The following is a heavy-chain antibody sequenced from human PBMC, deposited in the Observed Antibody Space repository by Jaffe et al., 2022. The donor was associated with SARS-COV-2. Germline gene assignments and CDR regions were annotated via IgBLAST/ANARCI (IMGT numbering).Heavy chain of an antibody. J-gene: IGHJ6*02. Sequence: QVQLVQSGAEVKKPGASVKVSCKVSGYTLTELSMHWVRQAPGKGLEWMGGFDPEDGETIYAQKFQGRVTMTEDTSTDTAYMELSSLRSEDTAVYYCATEGPQNTFQTGTPYYYYGMDVWGQGTTVTVSS. CDR3: ATEGPQNTFQTGTPYYYYGMDV. CDR1: GYTLTELS. CDR2: FDPEDGET. D-gene: IGHD2-2*02. V-gene: IGHV1-24*01.